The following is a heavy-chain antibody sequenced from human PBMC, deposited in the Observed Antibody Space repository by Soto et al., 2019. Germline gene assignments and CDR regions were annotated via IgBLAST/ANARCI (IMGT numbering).Heavy chain of an antibody. CDR2: TYNSGST. J-gene: IGHJ4*02. CDR3: ARSSYRSGVEY. V-gene: IGHV4-30-4*01. CDR1: GGSTSSGDHY. Sequence: QVQLQESGPGLVKPSQTLSLTCNVSGGSTSSGDHYWNWIRQVPGAGLQWIGYTYNSGSTYYSPSFRGRVTLSAVPPKNQFCLNLKSVTGADTAVYYCARSSYRSGVEYWGPGTLVTVSS. D-gene: IGHD3-10*01.